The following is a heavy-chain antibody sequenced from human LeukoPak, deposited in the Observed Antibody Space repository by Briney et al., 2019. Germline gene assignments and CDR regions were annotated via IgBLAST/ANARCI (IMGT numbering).Heavy chain of an antibody. J-gene: IGHJ4*02. V-gene: IGHV1-69*05. D-gene: IGHD3-22*01. CDR2: IIPIFGTA. Sequence: SVKVSCKASGYTFTSYGISWVRQAPGQGLEWMGRIIPIFGTANYAQKFQGRVTITTDESTSTAYMELSSLRSEDTAVYYCARDAYDSSGYYLVDYWGQGTLVTVSS. CDR1: GYTFTSYG. CDR3: ARDAYDSSGYYLVDY.